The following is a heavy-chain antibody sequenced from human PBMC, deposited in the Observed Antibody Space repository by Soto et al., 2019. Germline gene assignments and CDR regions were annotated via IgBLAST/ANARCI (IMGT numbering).Heavy chain of an antibody. V-gene: IGHV1-8*01. D-gene: IGHD2-15*01. CDR3: ARGLVDSGGNCFVY. CDR1: GYSLNSYD. J-gene: IGHJ4*02. CDR2: MNPNSGNT. Sequence: ASVKVSCKASGYSLNSYDMNWVRQATGQGLEWMGWMNPNSGNTGIAEKFQGRVTMTWNTSTGTVYLEISSLRPEDTAVYYCARGLVDSGGNCFVYWGQGTQVTV.